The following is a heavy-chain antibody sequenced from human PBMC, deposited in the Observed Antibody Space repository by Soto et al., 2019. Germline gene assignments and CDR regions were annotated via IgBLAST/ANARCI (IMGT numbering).Heavy chain of an antibody. Sequence: GGSLRLSCAASGFTSSSYGMHWVRQAPGKGLEWVAVISYDGSNKYYADSVKGRFTISRDNSKNTLYLQMNSLRAEDTAVYYCAKTTVAGLYYYYGMDVWGQGTTVTVSS. CDR3: AKTTVAGLYYYYGMDV. V-gene: IGHV3-30*18. D-gene: IGHD6-19*01. J-gene: IGHJ6*02. CDR2: ISYDGSNK. CDR1: GFTSSSYG.